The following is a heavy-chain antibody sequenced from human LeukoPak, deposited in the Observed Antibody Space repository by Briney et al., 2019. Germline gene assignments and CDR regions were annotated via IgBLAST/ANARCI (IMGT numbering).Heavy chain of an antibody. CDR2: INHSGST. CDR1: GGSFSGYY. J-gene: IGHJ4*02. D-gene: IGHD4-17*01. Sequence: SETLSLTCAVYGGSFSGYYWSWIRQPPGKGLEWIGEINHSGSTNYNPSLKSRVTISVDTSKNQFSLKLSSVTAEDTAVYYCARGTMTTVTYYFDYWGQGTLVTVSS. CDR3: ARGTMTTVTYYFDY. V-gene: IGHV4-34*01.